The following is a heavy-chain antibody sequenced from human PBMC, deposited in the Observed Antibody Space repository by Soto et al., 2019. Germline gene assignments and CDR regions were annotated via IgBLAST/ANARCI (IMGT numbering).Heavy chain of an antibody. Sequence: GGSLRLSCASSVFTFIRYGMHWVRQAPGKGLEWVALIWNDGIRKVYVDSVKGRFTISRDNSKNTLDLQMNSLRAEDTAVYYCARDDDYEANAFDYWGPGTLVTVSS. D-gene: IGHD3-22*01. J-gene: IGHJ4*02. V-gene: IGHV3-33*01. CDR3: ARDDDYEANAFDY. CDR1: VFTFIRYG. CDR2: IWNDGIRK.